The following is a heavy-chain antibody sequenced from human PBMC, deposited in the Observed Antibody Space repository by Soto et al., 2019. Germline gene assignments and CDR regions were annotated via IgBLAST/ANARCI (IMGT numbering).Heavy chain of an antibody. CDR1: GGSISGYY. D-gene: IGHD3-22*01. CDR2: IYYTGST. CDR3: ASGRHSDNIGFVR. V-gene: IGHV4-59*01. J-gene: IGHJ4*01. Sequence: PSETLSLTCTVSGGSISGYYWSWIRQPPGKRLEWIGYIYYTGSTNYNPSLRSRVTISIATSKNQSSLKFIFVCYADPLELYCASGRHSDNIGFVRWGPGPLVTVSS.